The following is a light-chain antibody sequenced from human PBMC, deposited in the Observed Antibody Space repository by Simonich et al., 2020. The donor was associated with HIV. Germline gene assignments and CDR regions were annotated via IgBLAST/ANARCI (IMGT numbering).Light chain of an antibody. J-gene: IGKJ5*01. Sequence: DIQMTQSPSSLSASVGDRVTITCQASQDINNYLNWYQQKPGKAPKLLIYDASNLETGVPSRFSGSGSGTDCTLTISSLQPEDFATYYCQQYNSYSITFGQGTRLEIK. CDR2: DAS. CDR1: QDINNY. V-gene: IGKV1-33*01. CDR3: QQYNSYSIT.